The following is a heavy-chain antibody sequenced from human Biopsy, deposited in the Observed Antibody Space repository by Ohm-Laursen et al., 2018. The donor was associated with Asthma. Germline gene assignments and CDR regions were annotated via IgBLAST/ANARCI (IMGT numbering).Heavy chain of an antibody. V-gene: IGHV3-64D*08. CDR1: GFTFSSYS. Sequence: SLRLSCAAPGFTFSSYSMHWVRQAPGRGPEYVSFIATDGSNKFYADSVKGRFTVSRDNSKHTLYLHMTGLRADDTGIYYCVKDHSAGYYYFDDWGRGAQVTVSS. CDR3: VKDHSAGYYYFDD. D-gene: IGHD2-21*01. J-gene: IGHJ4*02. CDR2: IATDGSNK.